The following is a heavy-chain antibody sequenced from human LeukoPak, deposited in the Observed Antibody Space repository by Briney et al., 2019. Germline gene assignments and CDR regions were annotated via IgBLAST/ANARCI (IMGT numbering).Heavy chain of an antibody. V-gene: IGHV3-23*01. CDR2: ISGSGSGT. CDR1: GFTFSSYV. Sequence: GGPLRLSCAASGFTFSSYVMSWVRQAPGKGLEWVSTISGSGSGTYYADSVKGRFTISRDNSKNTLYLQMNSLRAEDTAVYYCAKHVAAAGFDAFDIWGQGTMVTVSS. CDR3: AKHVAAAGFDAFDI. J-gene: IGHJ3*02. D-gene: IGHD6-13*01.